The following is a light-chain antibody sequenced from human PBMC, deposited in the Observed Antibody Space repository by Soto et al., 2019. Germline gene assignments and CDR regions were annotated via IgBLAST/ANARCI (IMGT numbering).Light chain of an antibody. CDR1: SSDVGAYNF. CDR2: EVN. V-gene: IGLV2-14*01. CDR3: SSFTRSSTYV. J-gene: IGLJ1*01. Sequence: QSALTQPASVSGSPGQSITISCTGTSSDVGAYNFVSWYQQYPGKAPKVMIYEVNNRPSGVSNRFSGSKSGNTASLTISGLQAEDAADYYCSSFTRSSTYVFGXGTKLTVL.